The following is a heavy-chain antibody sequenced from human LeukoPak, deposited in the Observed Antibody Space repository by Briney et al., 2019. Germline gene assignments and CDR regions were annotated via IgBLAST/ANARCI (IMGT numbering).Heavy chain of an antibody. CDR2: ISYDGGNK. Sequence: GRSLRLSCAASGFTFSTYAMFWVRQAPGRGLEWVAVISYDGGNKYYADSVKGRFTISRDNSKNTLYLQMNSLRPEDTAVYYCARTWIELSYGGLFDYWGQGTLVTVSS. CDR3: ARTWIELSYGGLFDY. J-gene: IGHJ4*02. D-gene: IGHD5-18*01. V-gene: IGHV3-30-3*01. CDR1: GFTFSTYA.